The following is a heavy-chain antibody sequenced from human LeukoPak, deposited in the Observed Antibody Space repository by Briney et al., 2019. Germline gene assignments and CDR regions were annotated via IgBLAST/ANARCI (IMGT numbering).Heavy chain of an antibody. D-gene: IGHD5-18*01. CDR2: ISSSGSTI. J-gene: IGHJ4*02. CDR1: GFTFSVYY. CDR3: AKGRLGYSYGTDYFDY. V-gene: IGHV3-11*01. Sequence: GGSLRLSCAASGFTFSVYYMSWIRQAPGKGLEWVSYISSSGSTIYYADSVKGRFTISRDNAKNSLYLQMNSLRAEDTALYYCAKGRLGYSYGTDYFDYWGQGTLVTVSS.